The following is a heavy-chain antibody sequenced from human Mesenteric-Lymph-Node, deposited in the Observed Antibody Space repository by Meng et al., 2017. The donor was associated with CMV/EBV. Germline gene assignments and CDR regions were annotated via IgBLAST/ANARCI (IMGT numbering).Heavy chain of an antibody. Sequence: GESLKISCAASGFTFTTYAMSWVRQAPGKGLDWVSVIYSGGSTYYADSVKGRFTISRDNSKNTLYLQMNSLRAEDTAVYYCARDRGDAFDIWGQGTMVTVSS. CDR1: GFTFTTYA. CDR3: ARDRGDAFDI. D-gene: IGHD3-10*01. J-gene: IGHJ3*02. CDR2: IYSGGST. V-gene: IGHV3-53*01.